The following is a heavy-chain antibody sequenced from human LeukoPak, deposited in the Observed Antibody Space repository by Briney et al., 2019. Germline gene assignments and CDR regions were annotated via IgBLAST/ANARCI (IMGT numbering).Heavy chain of an antibody. J-gene: IGHJ4*02. V-gene: IGHV3-21*01. CDR3: ARGGQYDILTGGQYYYDY. CDR1: GFTFSCYS. D-gene: IGHD3-9*01. Sequence: GGSLRLSCAASGFTFSCYSMNWLHQAPGKGLEWVSTITSSSSYIYYADSVKGRFTISRDNAKNSLYLQMNSLRAEDTAVYYCARGGQYDILTGGQYYYDYWGEGSLLSDSS. CDR2: ITSSSSYI.